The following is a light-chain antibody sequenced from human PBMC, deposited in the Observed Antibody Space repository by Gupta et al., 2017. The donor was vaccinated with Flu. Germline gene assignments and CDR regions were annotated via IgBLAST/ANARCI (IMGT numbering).Light chain of an antibody. CDR2: DAS. Sequence: EIVLTQSPATLSLSPGERATLSCRASQSAGSYLAWYQQKPGQAPRLLISDASNRATGIPARFSGSGSGTDFTLTISSLEPEDFVVYYCQQRSNWPITFGQGTRLEIK. CDR1: QSAGSY. V-gene: IGKV3-11*01. J-gene: IGKJ5*01. CDR3: QQRSNWPIT.